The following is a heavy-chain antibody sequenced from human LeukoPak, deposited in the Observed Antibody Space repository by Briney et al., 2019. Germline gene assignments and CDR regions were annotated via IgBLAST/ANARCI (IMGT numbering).Heavy chain of an antibody. Sequence: WASVKVSCKASGYTFTSYATHWVRQAPGQRLEWMGWINAGNGNTKYSQKFQGRVTITRDTSASTAYMELSSLRSEDTAVYYCARFPVYCSSTSCLYYFDYWGQGTLVTVSS. D-gene: IGHD2-2*01. CDR1: GYTFTSYA. V-gene: IGHV1-3*01. J-gene: IGHJ4*02. CDR3: ARFPVYCSSTSCLYYFDY. CDR2: INAGNGNT.